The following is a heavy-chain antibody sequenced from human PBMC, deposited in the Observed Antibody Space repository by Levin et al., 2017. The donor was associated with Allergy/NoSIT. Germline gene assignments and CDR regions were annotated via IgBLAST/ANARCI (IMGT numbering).Heavy chain of an antibody. D-gene: IGHD3/OR15-3a*01. V-gene: IGHV3-30*18. CDR2: ISYDGSNK. Sequence: GGSLRLSCAASGFTFSSYGMHWVRQAPGKGLEWVAVISYDGSNKYYADSVKGRFTISRDNSKNTLYLQMNSLRAEDTAVYYCAKDNPVDLGAFDIWGQGTMVTVSS. J-gene: IGHJ3*02. CDR1: GFTFSSYG. CDR3: AKDNPVDLGAFDI.